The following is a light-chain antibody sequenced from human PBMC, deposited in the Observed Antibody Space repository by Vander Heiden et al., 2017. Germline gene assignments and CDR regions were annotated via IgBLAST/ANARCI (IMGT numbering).Light chain of an antibody. CDR1: SSDVGGYNY. Sequence: QSALTQPASVSGSPGQSITISCTGPSSDVGGYNYVSWYQQHPGKAPQLMIYDVSNRPSGVSNRFSGSKSGNTASLTISGLQAEDEADYYCSSYTSSSTLVVFGGGTKLTVL. V-gene: IGLV2-14*01. CDR2: DVS. CDR3: SSYTSSSTLVV. J-gene: IGLJ2*01.